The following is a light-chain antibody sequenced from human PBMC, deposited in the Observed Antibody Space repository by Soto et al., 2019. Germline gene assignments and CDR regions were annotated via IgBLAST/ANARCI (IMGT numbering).Light chain of an antibody. CDR3: QQFDSYSAT. Sequence: DIQMTQSPSTLSASAGDRVTITCRASQSISNWLAWYQQKPGKAPKLLIYMASSLESGVPSRFSGSGSGTEFTLTISSLQPDDFAIYYCQQFDSYSATFGQGTKVEIK. CDR2: MAS. V-gene: IGKV1-5*03. CDR1: QSISNW. J-gene: IGKJ1*01.